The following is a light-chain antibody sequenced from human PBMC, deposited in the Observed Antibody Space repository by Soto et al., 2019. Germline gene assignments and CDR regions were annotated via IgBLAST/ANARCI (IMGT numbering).Light chain of an antibody. CDR2: GAS. CDR1: QSVSSNY. V-gene: IGKV3-20*01. Sequence: EIVLTQSPGTLSLSPGERATLSCRASQSVSSNYLAWYQQKPGQAPRLLIYGASRGAASIPDRFSGSGSGTDFTLTISRLEPEDFAVYFCQQYVRSPMFTFGQGTKLEIK. J-gene: IGKJ2*01. CDR3: QQYVRSPMFT.